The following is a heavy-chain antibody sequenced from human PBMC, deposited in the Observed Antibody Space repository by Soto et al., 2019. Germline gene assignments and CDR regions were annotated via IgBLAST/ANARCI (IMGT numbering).Heavy chain of an antibody. V-gene: IGHV3-23*01. Sequence: HPGGSLRLSCAASGFTFGSYAMSWVRQAPGKGLEWVSAISGSGGSTYYADSVKGRFTISRDNSKNTLYLQMNSLRAEDTAVYYFEKERTAIFGVVIIPNYYGMDVWGQGTTVTVSS. D-gene: IGHD3-3*01. CDR3: EKERTAIFGVVIIPNYYGMDV. CDR1: GFTFGSYA. CDR2: ISGSGGST. J-gene: IGHJ6*02.